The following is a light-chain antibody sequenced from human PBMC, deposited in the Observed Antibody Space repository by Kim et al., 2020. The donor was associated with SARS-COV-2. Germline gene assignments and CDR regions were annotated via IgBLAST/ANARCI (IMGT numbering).Light chain of an antibody. V-gene: IGLV2-8*01. CDR3: SSYAGSNSVV. Sequence: GQSVTISCTGISSDVGGYNFVSWYQHHPGKAPKLIVYEVSKRPSGVPDRFSGSKSVNTASLTVSGLQAEDEADYYCSSYAGSNSVVFGGGTQLTVL. CDR1: SSDVGGYNF. CDR2: EVS. J-gene: IGLJ2*01.